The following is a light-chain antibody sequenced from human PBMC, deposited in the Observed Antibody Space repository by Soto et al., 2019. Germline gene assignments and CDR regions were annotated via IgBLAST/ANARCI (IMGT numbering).Light chain of an antibody. Sequence: DIQMTQSPSSLSASVEDRVTITCRVSHSISSYLNWYQQKPGKAPKLLIYAASSLQSGVPSRFSGSGSGTDFTLTISSLQPEDFATYYCQQSYSTPPWTFGQGTKVDIK. CDR2: AAS. V-gene: IGKV1-39*01. J-gene: IGKJ1*01. CDR1: HSISSY. CDR3: QQSYSTPPWT.